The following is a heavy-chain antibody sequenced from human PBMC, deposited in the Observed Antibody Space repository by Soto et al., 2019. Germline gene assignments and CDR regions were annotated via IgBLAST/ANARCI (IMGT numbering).Heavy chain of an antibody. V-gene: IGHV3-23*01. Sequence: EVQLLESGGGLVLPGESLRLSCAASGFTFSTYAMSWVRQAPGKGLEWVSAISDSGGTAFHADPVKGRFTISRENSKRTLYLQMSGLRAEDTAVYYCAKDGCSSTRCYHFDSWGQGTLVTVSS. CDR2: ISDSGGTA. J-gene: IGHJ4*02. CDR1: GFTFSTYA. D-gene: IGHD2-2*01. CDR3: AKDGCSSTRCYHFDS.